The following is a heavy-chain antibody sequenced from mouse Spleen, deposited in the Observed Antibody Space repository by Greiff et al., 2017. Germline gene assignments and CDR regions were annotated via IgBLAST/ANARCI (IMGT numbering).Heavy chain of an antibody. D-gene: IGHD2-12*01. CDR2: IDPENGDT. V-gene: IGHV14-4*01. CDR1: GFNIKDDY. CDR3: TTRELRDYFDY. J-gene: IGHJ2*01. Sequence: EVQLQESGAELVRPGASVKLSCTASGFNIKDDYMHWVKQRPEQGLEWIGWIDPENGDTEYASKFQGKATITADTSSNTAYLQLSSLTSEDTAVYYCTTRELRDYFDYWGQGTTLTVSS.